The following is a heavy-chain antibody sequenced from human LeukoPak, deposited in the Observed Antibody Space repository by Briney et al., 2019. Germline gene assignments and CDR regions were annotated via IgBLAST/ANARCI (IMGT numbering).Heavy chain of an antibody. D-gene: IGHD6-13*01. J-gene: IGHJ4*02. V-gene: IGHV3-23*01. CDR2: IHADGVGT. Sequence: GGSLRLSCAASGFTFSSYAMNWVRQAPGKGLVWVSSIHADGVGTFYADSVRGRFTISRDNSKNTLDLQMNSRRAEDTAVYYCAILPGYSSGWYEVNYWGQGTLVTVSS. CDR1: GFTFSSYA. CDR3: AILPGYSSGWYEVNY.